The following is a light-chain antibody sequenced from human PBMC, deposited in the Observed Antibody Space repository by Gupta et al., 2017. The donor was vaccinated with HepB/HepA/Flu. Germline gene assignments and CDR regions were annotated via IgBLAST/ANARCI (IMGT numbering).Light chain of an antibody. Sequence: QSALTQPRSVSGSPGQSVTISCSGTSSDVDDYNYVSWYQQYPGKAPILMMYDVHKRRSGVPDRFSGSRSVNKASMTISGLQAEDESDYYCCSYSGTNVLFGGGTKLTVL. J-gene: IGLJ2*01. CDR3: CSYSGTNVL. CDR2: DVH. CDR1: SSDVDDYNY. V-gene: IGLV2-11*01.